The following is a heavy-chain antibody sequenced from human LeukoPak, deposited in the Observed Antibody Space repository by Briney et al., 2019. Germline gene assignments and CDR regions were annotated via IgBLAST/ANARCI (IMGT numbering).Heavy chain of an antibody. J-gene: IGHJ4*02. CDR3: VRDRLAVAGTLTADF. V-gene: IGHV4-39*07. D-gene: IGHD6-19*01. Sequence: PSETLSLTCTVSGGSISSTSHYWGWIRQPPGKGLEWIGSMYYRGMTYYSSSLKSRVIISVDTSKNQFSLNLSSVTAADTAVYYCVRDRLAVAGTLTADFWGQGTLVTVSS. CDR1: GGSISSTSHY. CDR2: MYYRGMT.